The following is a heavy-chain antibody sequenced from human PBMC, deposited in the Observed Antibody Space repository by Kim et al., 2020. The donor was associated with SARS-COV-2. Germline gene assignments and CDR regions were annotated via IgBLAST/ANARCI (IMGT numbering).Heavy chain of an antibody. D-gene: IGHD6-6*01. V-gene: IGHV4-59*13. Sequence: SETLSLTCTVSGGSISSYYWSWIRQPPGKGLEWIGYIYYSGSTNYNPSLKSRVTISVDTSKNQFSLKLSSVTAADTAVYYCARSGQLVRTYYYGMDVWGQGTTVTVSS. CDR2: IYYSGST. CDR3: ARSGQLVRTYYYGMDV. CDR1: GGSISSYY. J-gene: IGHJ6*02.